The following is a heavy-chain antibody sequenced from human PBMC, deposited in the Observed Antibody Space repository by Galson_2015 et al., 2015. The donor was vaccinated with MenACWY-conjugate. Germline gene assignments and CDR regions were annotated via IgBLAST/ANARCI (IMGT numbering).Heavy chain of an antibody. J-gene: IGHJ6*02. V-gene: IGHV5-51*01. CDR2: IYPADSNT. CDR3: ARRKGDFYYGMDV. Sequence: QSGAEVKKPGESLKISCKGSGYSFSTYWIGWVRQMPGKGLEWMGIIYPADSNTRYSPSFQGQVTISADKSISTAYLQWSSLKASDTAMYYCARRKGDFYYGMDVWGRGTTVTVSS. D-gene: IGHD3-16*01. CDR1: GYSFSTYW.